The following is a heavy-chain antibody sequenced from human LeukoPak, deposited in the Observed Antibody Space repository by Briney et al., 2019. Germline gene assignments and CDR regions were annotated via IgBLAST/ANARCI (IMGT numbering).Heavy chain of an antibody. J-gene: IGHJ4*02. Sequence: GGSLRLSCAASGFSFSRDSMNWVRQAPGKGLEWISYISHDSGIKYYADPVRGRFTISRDNAKNSLYLQMHSLRAEDTAVYLCVRDNPRCCGVVPANVDDYWGQGTLVTVSS. CDR3: VRDNPRCCGVVPANVDDY. D-gene: IGHD2-15*01. V-gene: IGHV3-48*01. CDR2: ISHDSGIK. CDR1: GFSFSRDS.